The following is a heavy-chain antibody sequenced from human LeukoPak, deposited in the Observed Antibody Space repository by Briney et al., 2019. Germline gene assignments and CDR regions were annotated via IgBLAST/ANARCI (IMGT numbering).Heavy chain of an antibody. Sequence: PGGSLRLSCAASGFTFSAYWMTWVRQAPGKGLAWVANIIEGGDLKYYVDSVKGRFTISRDKSKNTLYLQMDSLRAEDTAVYYCAKTRGTYYAYYYYMDVWGKGTTVTVSS. V-gene: IGHV3-7*01. CDR1: GFTFSAYW. CDR3: AKTRGTYYAYYYYMDV. J-gene: IGHJ6*03. D-gene: IGHD1-26*01. CDR2: IIEGGDLK.